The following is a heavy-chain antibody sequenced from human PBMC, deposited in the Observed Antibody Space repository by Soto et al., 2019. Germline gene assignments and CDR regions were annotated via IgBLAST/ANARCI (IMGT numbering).Heavy chain of an antibody. J-gene: IGHJ6*02. CDR3: ARSPDPYYDILTGYLVPYGMDV. D-gene: IGHD3-9*01. V-gene: IGHV1-46*01. Sequence: KAAGYRFMNYYMHCVRQTNRQGIERKGIINPSVGSTSYAQKFQGRVTMTRDTSTSTVYMELSSLRSEDTAVYYCARSPDPYYDILTGYLVPYGMDVWGQGTTVTVSS. CDR2: INPSVGST. CDR1: GYRFMNYY.